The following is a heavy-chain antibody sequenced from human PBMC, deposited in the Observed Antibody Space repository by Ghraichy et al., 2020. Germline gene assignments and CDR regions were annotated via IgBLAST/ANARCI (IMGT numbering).Heavy chain of an antibody. CDR3: ARQEDYNLLIGYHSGTFDY. CDR1: GYNFGSYW. J-gene: IGHJ4*01. D-gene: IGHD3-9*01. V-gene: IGHV5-51*01. Sequence: GESLNISCKGSGYNFGSYWIGWVRQVPGKGLEWMGIIYPGDSDTRYSPSFQGQVTLSADESISTAYLQWSSLTAADTAMYYCARQEDYNLLIGYHSGTFDYWGKGTMVTVSS. CDR2: IYPGDSDT.